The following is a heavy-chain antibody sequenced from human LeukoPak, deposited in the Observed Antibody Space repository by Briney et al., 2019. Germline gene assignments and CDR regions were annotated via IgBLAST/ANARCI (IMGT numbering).Heavy chain of an antibody. V-gene: IGHV1-69*13. CDR2: IIPIFGTA. D-gene: IGHD2-15*01. CDR1: GGTFSSYA. Sequence: GASVKVSCKASGGTFSSYAISWVRQAPGQGVEWMGGIIPIFGTANYAQKFQGRVTITADESTSTAYMELSSLRSEDTAVYYCARRVGYCSGGSCYRLFYYYDMDVWGQGTTVTVSS. CDR3: ARRVGYCSGGSCYRLFYYYDMDV. J-gene: IGHJ6*02.